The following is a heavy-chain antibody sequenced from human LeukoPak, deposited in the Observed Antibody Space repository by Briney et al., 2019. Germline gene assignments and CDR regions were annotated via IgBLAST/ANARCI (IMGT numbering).Heavy chain of an antibody. CDR2: INAGNGNT. CDR1: GYTFTSYA. CDR3: ARVRGSGAAGFDC. Sequence: ASVKVPCKASGYTFTSYAMRWVRQAPGQRLEWMGWINAGNGNTKYSQKFQGRVTITRDTSASTAYMELSSLRSEDTAVYYCARVRGSGAAGFDCWGQGTLVTVSS. V-gene: IGHV1-3*01. D-gene: IGHD3-10*01. J-gene: IGHJ4*02.